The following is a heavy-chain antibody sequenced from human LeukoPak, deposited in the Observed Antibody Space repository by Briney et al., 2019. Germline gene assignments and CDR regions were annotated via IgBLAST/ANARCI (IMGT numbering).Heavy chain of an antibody. CDR2: ITGSGRGT. V-gene: IGHV3-23*01. J-gene: IGHJ3*02. CDR3: SKDPNGDYVGAFDM. CDR1: GFTFSNYA. D-gene: IGHD4-17*01. Sequence: GGSLRLSCAASGFTFSNYATTWVRQAPGKGLEWVSSITGSGRGTYYADSVKGRFSVSRDNSQNTVFLHMNSLRADDTALYYCSKDPNGDYVGAFDMWGPGTTVTVSS.